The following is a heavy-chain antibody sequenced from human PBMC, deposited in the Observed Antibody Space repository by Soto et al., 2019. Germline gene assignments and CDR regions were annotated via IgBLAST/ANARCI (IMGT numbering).Heavy chain of an antibody. CDR3: AREGFYGSGSYSDY. V-gene: IGHV1-69*13. D-gene: IGHD3-10*01. Sequence: SVKVSCKVSGYTLTELSMHWVRQAPGQGLEWMGGIIPIFGTANYAQKFQGRVTITADESTSTAYMELSSLRSEDTAVYYCAREGFYGSGSYSDYWGQGTLVTVS. J-gene: IGHJ4*02. CDR2: IIPIFGTA. CDR1: GYTLTELS.